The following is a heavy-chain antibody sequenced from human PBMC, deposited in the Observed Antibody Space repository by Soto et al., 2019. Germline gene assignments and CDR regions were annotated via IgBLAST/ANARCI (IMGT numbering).Heavy chain of an antibody. V-gene: IGHV3-30-3*01. J-gene: IGHJ4*02. CDR3: ARDSSRAY. D-gene: IGHD2-2*01. CDR1: GFTFRSYA. Sequence: QVQLVESGGGVVQPGRSLRPSCAVSGFTFRSYAMHWVRQAPGKGLEWVAVISYDVNNKYYADSVKGRFTISRDNSKNTLYLQMNSLRTEDTAVYYCARDSSRAYWGQGTLVTVSS. CDR2: ISYDVNNK.